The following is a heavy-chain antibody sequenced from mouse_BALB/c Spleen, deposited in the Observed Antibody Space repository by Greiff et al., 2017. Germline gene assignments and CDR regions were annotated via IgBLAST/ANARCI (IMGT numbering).Heavy chain of an antibody. CDR1: GFTFSSYG. D-gene: IGHD1-1*01. CDR2: INSNGGST. Sequence: EVLLVESGGGLVQPGGSLKLSCAASGFTFSSYGMSWVRQTPDKRLELVATINSNGGSTYYPDSVKGRFTISRDNAKNTLYLQMSSLKSEDTAMYYGARDHRISTVYAMDYWGQGTSVTVSA. V-gene: IGHV5-6-3*01. J-gene: IGHJ4*01. CDR3: ARDHRISTVYAMDY.